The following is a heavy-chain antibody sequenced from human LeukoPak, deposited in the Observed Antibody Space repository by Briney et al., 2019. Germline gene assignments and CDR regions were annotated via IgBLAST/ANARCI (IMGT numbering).Heavy chain of an antibody. CDR2: IIPIFGTA. V-gene: IGHV1-69*05. CDR3: ARAGSDYYYYYMDV. Sequence: GAXVKVSCKASGGTFSSYAISWVRQAPGQGLEWMGRIIPIFGTANYAQKFQGRVTITTDESTSTAYMELSSLRSEDTAVYYCARAGSDYYYYYMDVWGKGTTVTVSS. CDR1: GGTFSSYA. J-gene: IGHJ6*03. D-gene: IGHD3-10*01.